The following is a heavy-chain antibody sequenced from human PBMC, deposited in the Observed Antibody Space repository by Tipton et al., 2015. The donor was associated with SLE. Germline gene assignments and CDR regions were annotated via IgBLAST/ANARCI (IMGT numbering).Heavy chain of an antibody. Sequence: GSLRLSCAASGFTFSSYWMSWVRQAPGKGLEWVANIKQDGSEKYYVDSVKGRFTISRDNAKNSLYQQMNSLRAEDTAVYYCAREAYSGSYFDYWGQGTLVTVSS. CDR1: GFTFSSYW. CDR2: IKQDGSEK. V-gene: IGHV3-7*01. J-gene: IGHJ4*02. D-gene: IGHD1-26*01. CDR3: AREAYSGSYFDY.